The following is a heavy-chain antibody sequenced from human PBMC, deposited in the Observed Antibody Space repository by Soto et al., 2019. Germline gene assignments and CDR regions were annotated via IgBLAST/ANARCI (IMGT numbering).Heavy chain of an antibody. J-gene: IGHJ5*02. V-gene: IGHV4-59*08. CDR1: GGSISSYY. CDR2: IYYSGST. CDR3: ARHGGDCSSASCHNWFDP. D-gene: IGHD2-2*01. Sequence: QVQLQESGPGLVKPSETLSLTCTVSGGSISSYYWSWIRQPPGKGLEWIGYIYYSGSTNYNPSLKSRDPISVDTSKNQFSLKLSSVAAADTAVYYCARHGGDCSSASCHNWFDPWGQGTLVTVSS.